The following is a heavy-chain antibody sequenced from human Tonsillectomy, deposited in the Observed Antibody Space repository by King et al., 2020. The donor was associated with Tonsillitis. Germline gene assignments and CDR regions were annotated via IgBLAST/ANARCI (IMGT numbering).Heavy chain of an antibody. CDR3: ARDKAYSSFDY. CDR1: EFPFRTSW. V-gene: IGHV3-7*01. CDR2: IEPYVTEN. Sequence: QLVQSGGGLVQPGGSLKLSCAASEFPFRTSWMTWVRQAPGKELHWVATIEPYVTENFFADSLKGPFTVSRDNAKNSLDLQMNSLRSEDTAFYYCARDKAYSSFDYWGQGTLVTVSS. D-gene: IGHD6-19*01. J-gene: IGHJ4*02.